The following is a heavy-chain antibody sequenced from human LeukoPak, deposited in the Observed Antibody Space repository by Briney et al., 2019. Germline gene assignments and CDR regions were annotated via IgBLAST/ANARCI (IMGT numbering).Heavy chain of an antibody. CDR2: ISSASGTI. CDR3: ARSTELSDPYFYYGMDV. J-gene: IGHJ6*02. CDR1: GFSFRSFE. V-gene: IGHV3-48*03. Sequence: PAGSLRLSCAASGFSFRSFEMSWVRQAPGKGLECIAYISSASGTIYHADSVKGRFTISRDNANNSLYLQMNSLRAEDTAIYYCARSTELSDPYFYYGMDVWGQGTTVTVSS. D-gene: IGHD1-26*01.